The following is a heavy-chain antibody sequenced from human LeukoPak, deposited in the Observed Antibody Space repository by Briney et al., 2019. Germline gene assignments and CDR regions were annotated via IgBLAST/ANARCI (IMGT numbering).Heavy chain of an antibody. Sequence: GGSLRLSCAASGFSFNNYWMNWVRQAPGKGLEWVSGISWNSGSIGYADSVKGRFTISRDNAKNSLYLQMNSLRAEDTALYYCAKDRGSSWYGNAFDIWGQGTMVTVSS. CDR1: GFSFNNYW. CDR3: AKDRGSSWYGNAFDI. CDR2: ISWNSGSI. V-gene: IGHV3-9*01. J-gene: IGHJ3*02. D-gene: IGHD6-13*01.